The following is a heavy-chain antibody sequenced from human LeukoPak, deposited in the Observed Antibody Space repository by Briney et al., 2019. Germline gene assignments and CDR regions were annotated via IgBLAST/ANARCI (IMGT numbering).Heavy chain of an antibody. V-gene: IGHV3-66*01. J-gene: IGHJ4*02. CDR1: GFTVSSNY. CDR2: IYSGGST. D-gene: IGHD6-19*01. CDR3: ARVSQWLVDY. Sequence: GGSLRLSCAASGFTVSSNYMSWVRQAPGKGLEWVSVIYSGGSTYYADSVKGRFTISRDNSKDTLYLQMNSLRAEDTAVYYCARVSQWLVDYWGQGTLVTVSS.